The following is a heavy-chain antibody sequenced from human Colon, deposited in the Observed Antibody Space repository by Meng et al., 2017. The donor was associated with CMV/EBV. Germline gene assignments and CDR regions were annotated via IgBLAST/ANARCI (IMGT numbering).Heavy chain of an antibody. CDR3: ARDQGGSGTWHLDA. V-gene: IGHV3-74*01. J-gene: IGHJ5*02. CDR1: GFTFSNSW. D-gene: IGHD3-10*01. CDR2: LSSDASIS. Sequence: GESLKISCAASGFTFSNSWMHWVRQVPGKGLVWVSRLSSDASISASADFAKGRFTISRDNAKNTLYLQMNSLRGEDTAVYYCARDQGGSGTWHLDAWGQGTLVTVSS.